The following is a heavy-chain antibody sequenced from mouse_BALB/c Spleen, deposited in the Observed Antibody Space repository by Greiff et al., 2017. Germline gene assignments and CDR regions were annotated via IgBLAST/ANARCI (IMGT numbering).Heavy chain of an antibody. D-gene: IGHD2-4*01. CDR2: ISNLAYSI. CDR3: ARDKGYDYDPYAMDY. V-gene: IGHV5-15*02. CDR1: GFTFSDYG. Sequence: EVQGVESGGGLVQPGGSRKLSCAASGFTFSDYGMAWVRQAPGKGPEWVAFISNLAYSIYYADTVTGRFTISRENAKNTLYLEMSSLRSEDTAMYYCARDKGYDYDPYAMDYWGQGTSVTVSS. J-gene: IGHJ4*01.